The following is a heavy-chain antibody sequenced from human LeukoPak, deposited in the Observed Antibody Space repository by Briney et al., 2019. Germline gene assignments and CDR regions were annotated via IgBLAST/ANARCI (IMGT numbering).Heavy chain of an antibody. Sequence: PGGSLRLSCAATGFTFSIYAMSWVRQAPGKGLEWVSTISGSGGSTYYADSVRGRFTISRDNSKNTLYLQMNSLRAEDTAVYYCAKGPLWLLCAFNIWAQGTMVTVSS. D-gene: IGHD3-3*01. CDR1: GFTFSIYA. CDR3: AKGPLWLLCAFNI. J-gene: IGHJ3*02. V-gene: IGHV3-23*01. CDR2: ISGSGGST.